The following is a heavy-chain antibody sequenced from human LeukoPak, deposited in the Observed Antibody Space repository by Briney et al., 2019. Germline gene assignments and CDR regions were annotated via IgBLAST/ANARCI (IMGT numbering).Heavy chain of an antibody. D-gene: IGHD3-3*01. CDR3: ARGGIFGARIFDY. Sequence: GGSLRLSCAASGFTFSSYSMNWVRQAPGKGVEWVSSISSSSSYIYYADSVKGRFTISRDNAKNSLYLQMNSLRAEDTAVYYCARGGIFGARIFDYWGQGTLVTVSS. V-gene: IGHV3-21*01. CDR1: GFTFSSYS. CDR2: ISSSSSYI. J-gene: IGHJ4*02.